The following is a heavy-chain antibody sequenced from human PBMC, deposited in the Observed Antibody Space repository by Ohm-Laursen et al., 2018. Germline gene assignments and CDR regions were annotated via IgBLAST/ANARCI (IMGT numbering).Heavy chain of an antibody. V-gene: IGHV3-11*01. CDR1: GFTFIDYD. CDR3: ARHDSSDSPSHYCYYTMDV. J-gene: IGHJ6*02. D-gene: IGHD3-22*01. CDR2: ITSGGGII. Sequence: SLRLSCAASGFTFIDYDMSWIRQTPGKGLEWLSDITSGGGIIYSADSVKGRFTISRDNDEDTLYLQMNSLRAEDTAIYYCARHDSSDSPSHYCYYTMDVWGQGTTVTVSS.